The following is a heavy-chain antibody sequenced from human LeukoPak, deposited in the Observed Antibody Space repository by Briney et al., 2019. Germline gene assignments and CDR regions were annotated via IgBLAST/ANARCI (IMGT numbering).Heavy chain of an antibody. J-gene: IGHJ3*02. CDR2: LSSTSSAF. V-gene: IGHV3-11*01. D-gene: IGHD2-2*01. CDR1: GFTFSDYY. Sequence: GGSLRLSCAASGFTFSDYYMGWIPPAPGKGREWVSYLSSTSSAFSYADLVKVRFTISRDNAQNSLFLQMNSCKAEAMTGYYCAIVVFNGFDIWGQGTMVTVSS. CDR3: AIVVFNGFDI.